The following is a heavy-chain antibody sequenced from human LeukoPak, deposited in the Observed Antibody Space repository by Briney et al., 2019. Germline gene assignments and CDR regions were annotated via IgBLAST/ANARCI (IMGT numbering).Heavy chain of an antibody. J-gene: IGHJ4*02. CDR2: IYWNDDK. D-gene: IGHD5-24*01. V-gene: IGHV2-5*01. CDR1: GFSLSTSGVG. CDR3: AHSPLPERWLRLREYYFDY. Sequence: SGPTLVKPTQTLTLTCTFSGFSLSTSGVGVGWIRQPPGKALEWLALIYWNDDKRYSPSLKSRLTITKDTSKNQVVLTMTNMDPVDTATYYCAHSPLPERWLRLREYYFDYWGQGTLVTVSS.